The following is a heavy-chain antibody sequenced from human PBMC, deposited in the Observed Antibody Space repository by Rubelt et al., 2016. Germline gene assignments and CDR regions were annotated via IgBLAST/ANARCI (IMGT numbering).Heavy chain of an antibody. CDR1: GGSFSGYY. J-gene: IGHJ5*02. V-gene: IGHV4-34*01. CDR2: INHSGST. Sequence: QVQLQQWGAGLLKPSETLSLTCAVYGGSFSGYYWSWIRQPPGKGLEWIGEINHSGSTNYNPSLKSRVTISVDTSKNQFSLKLSSVTAADTAVYYCARDASDNFWSGYYVHPWGQGTLVTVSS. CDR3: ARDASDNFWSGYYVHP. D-gene: IGHD3-3*01.